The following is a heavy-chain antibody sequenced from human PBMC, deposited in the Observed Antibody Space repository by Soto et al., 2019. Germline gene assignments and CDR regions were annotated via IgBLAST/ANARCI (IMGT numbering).Heavy chain of an antibody. CDR2: ISAYNGNT. CDR3: ARGELTTVTTLFGRFDY. D-gene: IGHD4-17*01. Sequence: QVQLVQSGAEVKKPGASVKVSCKASGDTFTSYGISWVRQAPGQGLEWMGWISAYNGNTNYAQKLQGRVTMTTDTSTSTAYMVLRSLRSDDTAVYYCARGELTTVTTLFGRFDYWGQGTLVTVSS. CDR1: GDTFTSYG. J-gene: IGHJ4*02. V-gene: IGHV1-18*01.